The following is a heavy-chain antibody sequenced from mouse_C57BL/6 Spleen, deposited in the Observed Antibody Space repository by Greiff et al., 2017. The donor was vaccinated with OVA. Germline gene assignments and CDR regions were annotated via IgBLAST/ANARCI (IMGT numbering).Heavy chain of an antibody. CDR3: ARAYYSNYDYAMDY. Sequence: EVQLVESGGGLVKPGGSLKLSCAASGFTISDYGMHWVRQAPEQGLEWVAYISSGSSTIYYADTVKGRFTISGDNATNTLFLQMTILRYDDTAMYYGARAYYSNYDYAMDYWGQGTSVTVSS. J-gene: IGHJ4*01. V-gene: IGHV5-17*01. CDR1: GFTISDYG. CDR2: ISSGSSTI. D-gene: IGHD2-5*01.